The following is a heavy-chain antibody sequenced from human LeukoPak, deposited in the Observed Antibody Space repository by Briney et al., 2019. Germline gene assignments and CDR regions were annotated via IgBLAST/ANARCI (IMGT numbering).Heavy chain of an antibody. CDR1: GFTFSSYW. CDR3: AREPYYDYVWGSQRDAFDI. J-gene: IGHJ3*02. Sequence: HPGGSLRLSCAASGFTFSSYWMHWVRQAPGKGLVWVSRINSDGSSTSYADSVKGRFTISRDNAKNTLYLQMNSLRAEDTAVYYCAREPYYDYVWGSQRDAFDIWGQGTMVTVSS. CDR2: INSDGSST. V-gene: IGHV3-74*01. D-gene: IGHD3-16*01.